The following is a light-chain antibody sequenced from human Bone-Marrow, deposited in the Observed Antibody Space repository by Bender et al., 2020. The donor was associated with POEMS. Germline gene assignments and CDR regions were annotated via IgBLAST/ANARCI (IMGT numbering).Light chain of an antibody. CDR2: EVS. Sequence: QSALTQPASVSGSPGQSITVSCTGSSSDVGAYNLVSWYQQHPGRAPKLMISEVSKRPSGVSNRFSGSKSGNTASLTISGLQAEDEADYYCCSYAGSSTYVFGTGTAVTVL. CDR1: SSDVGAYNL. V-gene: IGLV2-23*02. CDR3: CSYAGSSTYV. J-gene: IGLJ1*01.